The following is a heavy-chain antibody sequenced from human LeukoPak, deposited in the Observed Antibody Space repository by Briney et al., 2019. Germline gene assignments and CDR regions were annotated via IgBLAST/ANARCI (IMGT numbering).Heavy chain of an antibody. Sequence: ASVTVSCKASGYTFTSYDINWVRQATGQGLEWMGWMNPNSGNTGYAQKFQGRVTMTRNTSISTAYMELSSLRSEDTAVYYCARGYCSSTSCHIMDVWGQGTTVTVSS. CDR3: ARGYCSSTSCHIMDV. V-gene: IGHV1-8*01. J-gene: IGHJ6*02. CDR1: GYTFTSYD. D-gene: IGHD2-2*01. CDR2: MNPNSGNT.